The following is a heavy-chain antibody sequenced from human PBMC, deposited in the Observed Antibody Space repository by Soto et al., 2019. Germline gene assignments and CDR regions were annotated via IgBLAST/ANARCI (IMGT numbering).Heavy chain of an antibody. CDR1: GFNFNNYN. J-gene: IGHJ6*02. Sequence: GGSLRLSWVASGFNFNNYNLHWVRQAPSNSLESVAVISFDGTTDYYADSVKGRFTVSRDNFKNILSLQMDSLRPEDTAVYYCARDNRDCSAFNCYNPGRVFGLDVWGQGTTVTVSS. V-gene: IGHV3-30-3*01. CDR3: ARDNRDCSAFNCYNPGRVFGLDV. D-gene: IGHD2-15*01. CDR2: ISFDGTTD.